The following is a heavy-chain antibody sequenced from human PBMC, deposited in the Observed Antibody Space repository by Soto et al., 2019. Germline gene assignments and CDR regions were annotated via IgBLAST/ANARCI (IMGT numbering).Heavy chain of an antibody. CDR3: ARSTAYQNNHIVVVPAAMYWFDP. CDR1: GYSFTSYW. Sequence: LGESLKISCKGSGYSFTSYWIGWVRQMPGKGLEWMGIIYPGDSDTRYSPSFQGQVTISADKSISTAYLQWSSLKASDTAMYYCARSTAYQNNHIVVVPAAMYWFDPWGQGTLVTVSS. D-gene: IGHD2-2*01. J-gene: IGHJ5*02. CDR2: IYPGDSDT. V-gene: IGHV5-51*01.